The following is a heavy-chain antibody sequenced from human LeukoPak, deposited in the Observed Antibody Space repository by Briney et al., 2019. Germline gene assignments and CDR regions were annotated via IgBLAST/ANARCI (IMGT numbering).Heavy chain of an antibody. CDR1: GGSISSYY. CDR3: ARETYDFHEIFDY. J-gene: IGHJ4*02. CDR2: IYGTGRT. Sequence: PSETLSLTCTVSGGSISSYYWTWIRQSAGKGLEWIGRIYGTGRTTYNPSLKGRVTLSVDTSKSQISLKVTSVTAADTAVYYCARETYDFHEIFDYWGQGALVTVSS. V-gene: IGHV4-4*07. D-gene: IGHD3-3*01.